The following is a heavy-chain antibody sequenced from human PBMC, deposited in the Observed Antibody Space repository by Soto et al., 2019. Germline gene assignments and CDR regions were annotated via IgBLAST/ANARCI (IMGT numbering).Heavy chain of an antibody. CDR3: ARENVVVPAENYYYYGMDV. V-gene: IGHV1-69*13. CDR2: IIPIFGTA. CDR1: GGTFSSYA. Sequence: SVKVSWKAAGGTFSSYAISWGRQAPGQGLEWMGGIIPIFGTANYAQKFQGRVTITADESTSTAYMELSSLRSEDTAVYYCARENVVVPAENYYYYGMDVWGQGTTVTVSS. D-gene: IGHD2-2*01. J-gene: IGHJ6*02.